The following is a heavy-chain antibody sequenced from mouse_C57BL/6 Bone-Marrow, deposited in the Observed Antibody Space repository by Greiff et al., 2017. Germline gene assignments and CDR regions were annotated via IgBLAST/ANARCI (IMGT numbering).Heavy chain of an antibody. V-gene: IGHV5-6*01. CDR3: ARRGLYYFDY. CDR1: GFTFSSYG. CDR2: ISSGGSYT. D-gene: IGHD3-3*01. Sequence: DVHLVESGGDLVKPGGSLKLSCAASGFTFSSYGMSWVRQTPDKRLEWVATISSGGSYTYYPDSVKGRFTISRDNAKNTLDLQMSSLKSEDTAMYYCARRGLYYFDYWGQGTTLTVSS. J-gene: IGHJ2*01.